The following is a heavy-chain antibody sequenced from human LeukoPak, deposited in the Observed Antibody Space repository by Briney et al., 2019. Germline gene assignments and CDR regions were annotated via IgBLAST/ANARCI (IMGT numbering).Heavy chain of an antibody. CDR3: ARSTGYSYGLDY. CDR1: GFTFSRYA. V-gene: IGHV3-21*01. J-gene: IGHJ4*02. D-gene: IGHD5-18*01. CDR2: ISSSSSYI. Sequence: GGSLRLSCAASGFTFSRYAMSWVRQAPGKGLEWVSSISSSSSYIYYADSVKGRFTISRDNAKNSLYLQMNSLRAEDTAVYYCARSTGYSYGLDYWGQGTLVTASS.